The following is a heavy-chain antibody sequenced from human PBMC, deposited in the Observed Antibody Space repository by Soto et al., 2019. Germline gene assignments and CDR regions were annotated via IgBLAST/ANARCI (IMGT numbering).Heavy chain of an antibody. CDR1: GFTFSSYS. CDR3: ARDQGYAFDC. Sequence: EVQLVESGGGLVQPGGSLRLSCAASGFTFSSYSLNWVRQAPGTGLEWVSYIRSSSSSISYADSVKGRFTISSDNAKNSLYLQMNSLRDEDTAVYYCARDQGYAFDCWGQGTLVPVSS. D-gene: IGHD1-1*01. V-gene: IGHV3-48*02. CDR2: IRSSSSSI. J-gene: IGHJ4*02.